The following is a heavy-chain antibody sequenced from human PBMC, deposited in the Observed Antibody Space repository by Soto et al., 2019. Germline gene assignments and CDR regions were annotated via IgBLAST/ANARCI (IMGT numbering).Heavy chain of an antibody. J-gene: IGHJ5*02. Sequence: ASVKVSCKASGYTFTSYGISWVRQAPGQGLEWMGWISAYNGNTNYAQKLQGRVTMTTDTSISTAYLQWSSLKASDTAMYYCARHNRYSSTWFDGWFDPWGQGTLVTVSS. CDR2: ISAYNGNT. CDR3: ARHNRYSSTWFDGWFDP. D-gene: IGHD6-13*01. CDR1: GYTFTSYG. V-gene: IGHV1-18*01.